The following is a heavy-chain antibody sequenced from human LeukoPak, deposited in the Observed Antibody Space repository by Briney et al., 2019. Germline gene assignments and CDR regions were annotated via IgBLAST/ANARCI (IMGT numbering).Heavy chain of an antibody. J-gene: IGHJ4*02. CDR3: ARTLYSGYDYFDY. V-gene: IGHV3-11*03. D-gene: IGHD5-12*01. CDR1: GFTFSDYY. Sequence: GGSLRLSCAASGFTFSDYYMSWIRQAPGKGLEWVSYISISSSYTNYADSVKGRFTISRDNAKNSLYLQMNSLRAEDKAVYYCARTLYSGYDYFDYWGQGTLVTVSS. CDR2: ISISSSYT.